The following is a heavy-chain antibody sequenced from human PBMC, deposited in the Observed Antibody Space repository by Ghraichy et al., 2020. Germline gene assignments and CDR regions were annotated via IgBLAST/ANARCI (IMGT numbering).Heavy chain of an antibody. D-gene: IGHD6-13*01. CDR1: GYSISSCYY. CDR3: AREPIAAAFDY. J-gene: IGHJ4*02. CDR2: IYHSGST. Sequence: SETLSLTCTVSGYSISSCYYCGWRRQPAEKRSECIGSIYHSGSTFYTPSLKSRVTISVDTSKNQFSLTLSSVTAADTAVYYCAREPIAAAFDYWGQGTLVTVSS. V-gene: IGHV4-38-2*02.